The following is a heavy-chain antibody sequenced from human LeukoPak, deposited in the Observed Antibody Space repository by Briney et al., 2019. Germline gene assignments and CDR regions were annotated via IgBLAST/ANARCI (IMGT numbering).Heavy chain of an antibody. CDR2: IYSGGTT. CDR1: GFTVRGNY. V-gene: IGHV3-53*01. CDR3: ARRAGGYSHPYDY. Sequence: GGSLRLSCAVSGFTVRGNYMSWVRQAPGKGLEWVSLIYSGGTTYYADSVKGRFTISRDNSKNTLYLQMNSLRAEDTAVYYCARRAGGYSHPYDYWGQGILVIVSS. D-gene: IGHD4-23*01. J-gene: IGHJ4*02.